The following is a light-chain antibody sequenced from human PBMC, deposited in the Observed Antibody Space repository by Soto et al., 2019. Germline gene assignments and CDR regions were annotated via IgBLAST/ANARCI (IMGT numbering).Light chain of an antibody. Sequence: QAALTEPASVSGSPGQSITISCTGTNSDVGGYNYVSLYQQHPAKAPQLMIYEVTSRPSGVSNRFSGSKSGNTASLTISGLQAEDEADYYCSSYTSSTTVVFXGGTKVTVL. CDR1: NSDVGGYNY. V-gene: IGLV2-14*01. CDR3: SSYTSSTTVV. CDR2: EVT. J-gene: IGLJ3*02.